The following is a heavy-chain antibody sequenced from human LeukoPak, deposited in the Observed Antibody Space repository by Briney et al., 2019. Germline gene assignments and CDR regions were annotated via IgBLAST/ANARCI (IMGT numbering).Heavy chain of an antibody. CDR3: ARQGSGWYYYDY. D-gene: IGHD6-19*01. V-gene: IGHV4-4*02. Sequence: SETLSLSCAVSGGSISSSNWWSWVRQAPGKGLEWIGEIYHSGSTNYNPSLKSRVTISVDKSKNQFSLKLSSVTAADTAVYYCARQGSGWYYYDYWGQGTLVTVSS. CDR2: IYHSGST. J-gene: IGHJ4*02. CDR1: GGSISSSNW.